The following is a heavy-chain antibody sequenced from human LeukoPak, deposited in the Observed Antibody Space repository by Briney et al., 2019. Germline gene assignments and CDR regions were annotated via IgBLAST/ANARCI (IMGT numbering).Heavy chain of an antibody. CDR3: ARQGAPRGYYGMDV. V-gene: IGHV4-59*08. Sequence: AETLSLTCTVCGGSMSSYYWSWMRQPPGKGLEGIGYIYYSGSTNYNPSLKSRVTISVDTSKNQFSLKLSSVTAADTAVYYCARQGAPRGYYGMDVWGQGTTVTVSS. CDR2: IYYSGST. D-gene: IGHD1-26*01. CDR1: GGSMSSYY. J-gene: IGHJ6*02.